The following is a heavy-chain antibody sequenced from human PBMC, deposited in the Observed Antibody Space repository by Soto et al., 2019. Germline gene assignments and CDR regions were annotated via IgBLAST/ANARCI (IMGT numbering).Heavy chain of an antibody. J-gene: IGHJ2*01. CDR1: GYTLTELS. D-gene: IGHD3-22*01. CDR2: FDPEDGET. CDR3: ATGFTYYYDSRGYWYFDL. Sequence: ASVKVSCKVSGYTLTELSMHWVRQAPGKGIEWMGGFDPEDGETIYAQKFQGRVTMTEDTSTDTAYMELSSLRSEDTAVYYCATGFTYYYDSRGYWYFDLWGRGTLVTVSP. V-gene: IGHV1-24*01.